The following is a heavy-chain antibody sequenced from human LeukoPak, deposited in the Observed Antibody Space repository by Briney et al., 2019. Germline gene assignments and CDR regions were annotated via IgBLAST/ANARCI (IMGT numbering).Heavy chain of an antibody. J-gene: IGHJ4*02. D-gene: IGHD3-22*01. CDR3: ARDQRYYDSSGYYSYFDY. V-gene: IGHV3-33*01. CDR1: GFTFSSYG. CDR2: IWYDGSNK. Sequence: GRSLRLSCAASGFTFSSYGMHWVRQAPGKGLEWVAVIWYDGSNKYYADSVKGRFTISRDNSKNTLYLQMNSLRAEDTAVYYCARDQRYYDSSGYYSYFDYWGQATLVTVSS.